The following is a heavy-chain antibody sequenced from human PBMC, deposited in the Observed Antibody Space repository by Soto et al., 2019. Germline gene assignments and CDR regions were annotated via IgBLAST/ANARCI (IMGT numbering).Heavy chain of an antibody. CDR1: GGSISSGGYY. CDR2: INHSGST. Sequence: TSETLSLTCTVSGGSISSGGYYWSWIRQHPGTGLEWIGEINHSGSTNYNPSLKSRVSISVDTSKNQFSLKLTSVTAADTSVYYCARDKISGLFDYWCQGTQVTVSS. J-gene: IGHJ4*02. CDR3: ARDKISGLFDY. V-gene: IGHV4-39*07.